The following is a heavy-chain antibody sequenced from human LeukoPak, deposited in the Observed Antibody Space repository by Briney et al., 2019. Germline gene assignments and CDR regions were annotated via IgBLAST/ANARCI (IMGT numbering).Heavy chain of an antibody. Sequence: NAGGSLRLSCAASGFTFSSYSMTWVRQAPGKGLEWVSSISSSSSYIYYADSVKGRFTISRDNSKKTLYLQMNSLGADDTAVYFCAKDPTLLWSGYFDYWGQGTLVTVSS. V-gene: IGHV3-21*04. CDR2: ISSSSSYI. CDR3: AKDPTLLWSGYFDY. J-gene: IGHJ4*02. D-gene: IGHD3-3*01. CDR1: GFTFSSYS.